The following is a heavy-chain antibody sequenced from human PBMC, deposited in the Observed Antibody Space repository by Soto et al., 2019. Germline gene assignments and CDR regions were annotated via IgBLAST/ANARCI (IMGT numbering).Heavy chain of an antibody. CDR3: ARLADSSGYNWFDP. CDR1: GYTFTSYG. V-gene: IGHV1-18*01. CDR2: ISAYNGNT. Sequence: ASVKVSCKASGYTFTSYGISWVRQAPGQGIEWMGWISAYNGNTNYAQKLQGRVTMTTDTSTSTAYMELRSLRSDDTAVYYCARLADSSGYNWFDPWGQGTLVTVS. D-gene: IGHD3-22*01. J-gene: IGHJ5*02.